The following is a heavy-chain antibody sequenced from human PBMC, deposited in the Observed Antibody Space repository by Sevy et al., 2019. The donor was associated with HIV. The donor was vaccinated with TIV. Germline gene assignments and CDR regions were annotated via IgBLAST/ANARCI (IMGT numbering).Heavy chain of an antibody. CDR2: ISAYNGNT. V-gene: IGHV1-18*01. D-gene: IGHD6-19*01. J-gene: IGHJ6*02. CDR1: GYTFTSYG. CDR3: ARDHLAVAGFYYYYYSMDV. Sequence: ASVKVSCKASGYTFTSYGISWVRQAPGQGLEWMGWISAYNGNTNYAQKLQGRVTMTTDTSTSTAYMELGSLRSDDTAVYYCARDHLAVAGFYYYYYSMDVWGQGTTVTVSS.